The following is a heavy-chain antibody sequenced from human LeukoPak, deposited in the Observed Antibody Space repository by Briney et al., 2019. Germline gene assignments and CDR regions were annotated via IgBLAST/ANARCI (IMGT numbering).Heavy chain of an antibody. V-gene: IGHV4-34*01. D-gene: IGHD5-24*01. CDR2: INHSGST. J-gene: IGHJ4*02. CDR1: GGSFSGYY. Sequence: SETLSLTCAVYGGSFSGYYWSWIRQPPGKGLEWIGEINHSGSTNYNPSLKSRVTISVDTSKNQFSLKLSSVTAADTAVYYCARDPDGYIGGGQGTLVTVSS. CDR3: ARDPDGYIG.